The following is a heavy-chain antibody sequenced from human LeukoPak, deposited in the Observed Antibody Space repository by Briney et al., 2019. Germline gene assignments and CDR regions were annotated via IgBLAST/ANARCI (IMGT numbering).Heavy chain of an antibody. CDR1: GYTLTELS. Sequence: GASVKVSCKVSGYTLTELSMHWVRQAPGKGLEWMGGFDPEDGETIYAQKFQGRVTMTEDTSTDTAYMELSSLRSEGTAVYYCATVRSWDILTGYYTYYFDYWGQGTLVTVSS. V-gene: IGHV1-24*01. D-gene: IGHD3-9*01. CDR2: FDPEDGET. J-gene: IGHJ4*02. CDR3: ATVRSWDILTGYYTYYFDY.